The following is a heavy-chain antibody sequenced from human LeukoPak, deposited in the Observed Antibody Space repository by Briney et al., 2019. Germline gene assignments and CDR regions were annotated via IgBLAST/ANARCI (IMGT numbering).Heavy chain of an antibody. V-gene: IGHV1-2*02. J-gene: IGHJ3*02. CDR2: IKADSGGT. Sequence: ASVKVSCKASGYTFTGYYMHWVRQAPGQGLEWMGWIKADSGGTNYAQRFQGRVTMTRDTSISTAYMDLSRLGSDDTAVYHCATSGYPYNAFDIWGQGTMVTVSS. D-gene: IGHD3-22*01. CDR3: ATSGYPYNAFDI. CDR1: GYTFTGYY.